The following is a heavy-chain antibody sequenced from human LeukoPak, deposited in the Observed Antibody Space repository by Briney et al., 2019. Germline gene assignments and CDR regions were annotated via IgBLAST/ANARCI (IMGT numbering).Heavy chain of an antibody. CDR1: GFTFTNDF. V-gene: IGHV3-30-3*01. Sequence: GGSLRLSCAASGFTFTNDFMTWVRQAPGKGLEWVAVISYDGSNKYYADSVKGRFTISRDNSKNTLYLQMNSLRAEDTAVYYCASETGRYDDAFDIWGQGTMVTVSS. CDR3: ASETGRYDDAFDI. CDR2: ISYDGSNK. J-gene: IGHJ3*02. D-gene: IGHD7-27*01.